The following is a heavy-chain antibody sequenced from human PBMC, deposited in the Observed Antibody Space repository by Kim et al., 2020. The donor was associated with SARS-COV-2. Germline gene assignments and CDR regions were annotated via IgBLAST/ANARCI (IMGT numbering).Heavy chain of an antibody. V-gene: IGHV5-51*01. J-gene: IGHJ6*03. Sequence: RYSPSCQGQVTMSADTSIHTAYLQWSSLKASDTAMYYCARGFYHFYYMDVWGKGTTVTVSS. CDR3: ARGFYHFYYMDV.